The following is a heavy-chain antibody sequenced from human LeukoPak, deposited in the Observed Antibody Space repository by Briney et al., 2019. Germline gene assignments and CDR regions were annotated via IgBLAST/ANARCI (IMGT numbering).Heavy chain of an antibody. J-gene: IGHJ5*02. CDR1: GYSISSGYY. Sequence: SETLSLTCTVSGYSISSGYYWGWIRQPPGKGLEWIGNIYHSGSTYYNPSLKSRVTISVDTSKNQFSLKLSSVTAAGTAVYYCARAYSSSWYLNWFDPWGQGTLVTVSS. CDR3: ARAYSSSWYLNWFDP. CDR2: IYHSGST. D-gene: IGHD6-13*01. V-gene: IGHV4-38-2*02.